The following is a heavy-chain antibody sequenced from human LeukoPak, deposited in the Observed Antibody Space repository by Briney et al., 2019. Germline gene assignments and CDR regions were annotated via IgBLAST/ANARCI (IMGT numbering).Heavy chain of an antibody. CDR3: ARVACGGDCANWFDP. CDR2: IVVGSGNT. V-gene: IGHV1-58*01. D-gene: IGHD2-21*02. J-gene: IGHJ5*02. CDR1: GFTFTSSA. Sequence: ASVKVSCKASGFTFTSSAVQWVRQARGQRLEWIGWIVVGSGNTNYAQKFQERVTITRDMSTSTAYMELSSLRSEDTAVYYCARVACGGDCANWFDPWGQGTLVTVSS.